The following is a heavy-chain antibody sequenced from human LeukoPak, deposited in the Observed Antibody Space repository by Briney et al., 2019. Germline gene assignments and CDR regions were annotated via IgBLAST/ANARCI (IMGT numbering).Heavy chain of an antibody. Sequence: SQTVSLTCTVSGGSISSGGYYWTWIRQHPGKGLEWIGYIYYSGSTYYNPSLKSRVTISVDTSKNQFSLKLSSVTAADTAMYYCARMYYYDSSSYPVGDYWGQGTLVTVSS. V-gene: IGHV4-31*03. J-gene: IGHJ4*02. CDR3: ARMYYYDSSSYPVGDY. CDR1: GGSISSGGYY. CDR2: IYYSGST. D-gene: IGHD3-22*01.